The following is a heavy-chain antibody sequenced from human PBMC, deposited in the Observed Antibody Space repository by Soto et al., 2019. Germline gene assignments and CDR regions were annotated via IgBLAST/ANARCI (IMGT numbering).Heavy chain of an antibody. D-gene: IGHD3-10*01. J-gene: IGHJ6*02. CDR2: ISYDGSNK. Sequence: LRLSCAASGFTFSSYGMHWVRQAPGKGLEWVAVISYDGSNKYYADSVKGRFTISRDNSKNTLYLQMNSLRAEDTAVYYCAKDLGLLWFGELLPLNYYYGMDVWGQGTTVTVS. CDR1: GFTFSSYG. V-gene: IGHV3-30*18. CDR3: AKDLGLLWFGELLPLNYYYGMDV.